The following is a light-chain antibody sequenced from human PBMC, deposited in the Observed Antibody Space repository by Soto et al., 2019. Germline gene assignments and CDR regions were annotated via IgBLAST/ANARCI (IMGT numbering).Light chain of an antibody. CDR2: DVT. CDR3: SSHTSSTTVV. Sequence: QSALTQPASASGSPGQSIAISCTGTSSDVGGYNYVSWYQQHPGKAPKLMIYDVTKRPSEVSNRLSGSKSGNTASLTISGLQAEDEADYSCSSHTSSTTVVFGGGTKVTVL. CDR1: SSDVGGYNY. V-gene: IGLV2-14*03. J-gene: IGLJ3*02.